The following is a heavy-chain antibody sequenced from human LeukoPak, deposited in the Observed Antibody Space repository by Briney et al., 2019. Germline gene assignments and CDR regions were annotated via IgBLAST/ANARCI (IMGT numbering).Heavy chain of an antibody. CDR3: ARTVFGQNAFDI. CDR1: GFTFGKYW. J-gene: IGHJ3*02. CDR2: IKLDGSEK. Sequence: GGSLRLSCVASGFTFGKYWMSWVRQAPGKGLEWVANIKLDGSEKNYVDSVKGRFTISRDNTKNSLYLQMNSLRAEDTAVYYCARTVFGQNAFDIWGQGTMVTVSS. D-gene: IGHD3-9*01. V-gene: IGHV3-7*01.